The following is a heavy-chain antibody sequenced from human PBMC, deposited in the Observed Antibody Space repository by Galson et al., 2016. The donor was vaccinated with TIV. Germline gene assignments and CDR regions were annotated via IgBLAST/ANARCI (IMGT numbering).Heavy chain of an antibody. V-gene: IGHV1-46*01. CDR3: AKVSQGPDTGAGGGNWFDT. CDR1: AYIFSTFY. CDR2: ISPTFGGA. J-gene: IGHJ5*02. D-gene: IGHD1-1*01. Sequence: SVKVSCKASAYIFSTFYLHWVRQAPGQGPEWLGMISPTFGGANYAQRFQSRVTMTRDTSTNTIYMELRSLTSDDTAVYYCAKVSQGPDTGAGGGNWFDTWAREPWSPSPQ.